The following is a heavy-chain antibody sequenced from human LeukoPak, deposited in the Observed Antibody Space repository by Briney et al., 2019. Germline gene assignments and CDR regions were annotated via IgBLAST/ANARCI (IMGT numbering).Heavy chain of an antibody. CDR3: ARYRADGGSYDALDI. CDR1: GFTFSDYE. V-gene: IGHV3-48*03. Sequence: PGGSLRLSCAASGFTFSDYEMNWVRQAPGKGLDWVSYITSSGDIIYYADPVKGRFTISRDNAKNSVFLQMNSLRAEDTAVYYCARYRADGGSYDALDIWGQGTMVTVSS. J-gene: IGHJ3*02. D-gene: IGHD3-16*01. CDR2: ITSSGDII.